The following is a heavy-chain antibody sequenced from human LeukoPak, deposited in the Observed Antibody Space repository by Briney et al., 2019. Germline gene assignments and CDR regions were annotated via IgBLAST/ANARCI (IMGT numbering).Heavy chain of an antibody. J-gene: IGHJ1*01. CDR1: GFTFSGSA. CDR3: ARDDIPNYCPSTSCNLRYFQH. D-gene: IGHD2-2*01. CDR2: IRSKANSYAT. Sequence: AGGSLRLSCAASGFTFSGSAMHWVRQASGKGLEWVGRIRSKANSYATAYAASVKGRFTISRDNAKNSLYLQMNSLRAEDTAVYYCARDDIPNYCPSTSCNLRYFQHWGQGTLVTVSS. V-gene: IGHV3-73*01.